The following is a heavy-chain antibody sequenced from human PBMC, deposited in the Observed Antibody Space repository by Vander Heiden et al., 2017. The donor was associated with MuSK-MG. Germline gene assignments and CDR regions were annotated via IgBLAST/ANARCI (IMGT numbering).Heavy chain of an antibody. D-gene: IGHD3-10*01. J-gene: IGHJ6*02. V-gene: IGHV1-18*01. CDR2: ISAYNGNT. CDR1: GYTCTGYG. CDR3: ARVSEWFGEWYGMDV. Sequence: VQLVQSVAEVKKPGASVKVSCKASGYTCTGYGISWVRQAPGQGLEWMGWISAYNGNTNYAQKLQGRVTMTTDTSTSTAYMELRSLRSDDTAVYYCARVSEWFGEWYGMDVWGQGTTVTVSS.